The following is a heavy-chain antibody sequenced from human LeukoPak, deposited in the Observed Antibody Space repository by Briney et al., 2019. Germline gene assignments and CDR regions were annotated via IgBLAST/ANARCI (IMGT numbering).Heavy chain of an antibody. CDR3: ARDVKDSSGYYYRWTGD. Sequence: PGGSLRLSCAASGFTFSSYAMSWVRQAPGKGLEWVSAISGSGGSTYYADSVKGRFTISRDNSKNTLYLQMNSLRAEDTAVYYCARDVKDSSGYYYRWTGDWGQGTLVTVSS. CDR1: GFTFSSYA. D-gene: IGHD3-22*01. J-gene: IGHJ4*02. CDR2: ISGSGGST. V-gene: IGHV3-23*01.